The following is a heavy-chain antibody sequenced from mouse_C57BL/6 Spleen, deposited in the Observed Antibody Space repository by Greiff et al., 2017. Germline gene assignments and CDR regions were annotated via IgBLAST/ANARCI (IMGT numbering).Heavy chain of an antibody. J-gene: IGHJ1*03. V-gene: IGHV1-81*01. Sequence: QVQLKESGAELARPGASVKLSCKASGYTFTSYGISWVKQRTGQGLEWIGEIYPRSGNTYYNEKFKGKATLTADKSSSTAYMELRSLTSEDSAVYFWARSELGRYFDVWGTGTTVTVSS. CDR3: ARSELGRYFDV. CDR2: IYPRSGNT. D-gene: IGHD4-1*01. CDR1: GYTFTSYG.